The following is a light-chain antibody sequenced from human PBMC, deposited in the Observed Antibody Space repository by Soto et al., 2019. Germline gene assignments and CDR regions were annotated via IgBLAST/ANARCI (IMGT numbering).Light chain of an antibody. CDR1: SSDVGGYNY. CDR3: SSYTISSTYYV. V-gene: IGLV2-14*01. J-gene: IGLJ1*01. Sequence: QSVLTQPASVSGSPGQSITISCTGTSSDVGGYNYVSWYQQHPGKAPKLMIYEVSNRPSRVSNRFSGSKSGNTASLTISGLQAEDEADYYCSSYTISSTYYVFGTGTKLTVL. CDR2: EVS.